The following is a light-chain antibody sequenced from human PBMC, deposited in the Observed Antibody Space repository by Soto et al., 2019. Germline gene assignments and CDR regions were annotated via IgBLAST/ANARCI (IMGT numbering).Light chain of an antibody. V-gene: IGKV3D-15*01. CDR2: GAS. J-gene: IGKJ1*01. CDR3: QQYDTYQGT. Sequence: EIVMTQSPATLSVSPGDRATLSCRASQTISSNLAWYQQKPGQAPRLLIYGASSRATGIPDRFSGSGSGTDFTLTISSLQPDDFATYYCQQYDTYQGTFGQGTKVDIK. CDR1: QTISSN.